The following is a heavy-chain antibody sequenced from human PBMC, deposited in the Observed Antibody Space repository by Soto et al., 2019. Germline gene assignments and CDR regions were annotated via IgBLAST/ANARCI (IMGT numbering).Heavy chain of an antibody. V-gene: IGHV1-3*01. CDR3: AREVMAGG. D-gene: IGHD3-16*01. CDR1: GYTFTSYA. Sequence: QVQLVQSGAEVKKPGASVKVSCKASGYTFTSYAMHWVRQAPGQRLEWMGWINADNGNTKYSQKFQGRVTITRDTSASTAYRRLSSLRSEVTAVYCCAREVMAGGWGQGTLVTVSS. CDR2: INADNGNT. J-gene: IGHJ4*02.